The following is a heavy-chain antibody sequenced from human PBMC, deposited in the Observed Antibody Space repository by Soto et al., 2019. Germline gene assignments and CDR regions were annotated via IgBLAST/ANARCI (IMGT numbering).Heavy chain of an antibody. CDR1: GVSISSGKW. CDR2: IFHTGST. CDR3: ARNLFDSRGYPPEV. D-gene: IGHD3-22*01. Sequence: SETLSLTCTISGVSISSGKWWSWVRQPPGEGLEWIGEIFHTGSTDYKPSLKSRVSILVDKSKNQFSLNLDSVTAADTAVYYCARNLFDSRGYPPEVWGQGILVTVSS. V-gene: IGHV4-4*02. J-gene: IGHJ4*02.